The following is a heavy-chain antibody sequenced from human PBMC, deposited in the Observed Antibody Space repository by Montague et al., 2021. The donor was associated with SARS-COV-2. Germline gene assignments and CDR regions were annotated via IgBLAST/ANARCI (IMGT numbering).Heavy chain of an antibody. CDR2: IYISGRT. V-gene: IGHV4-61*09. Sequence: TLSLTCSVSGGSLDSGSYFWSWIRQPAGKALEWIGHIYISGRTNYNPSYKSRVTMSVDTSNNQFSLKLTSVTAADTAMYCARADYGDYHHFDFWGQGTLVTVSS. J-gene: IGHJ4*02. CDR1: GGSLDSGSYF. D-gene: IGHD4-17*01. CDR3: ARADYGDYHHFDF.